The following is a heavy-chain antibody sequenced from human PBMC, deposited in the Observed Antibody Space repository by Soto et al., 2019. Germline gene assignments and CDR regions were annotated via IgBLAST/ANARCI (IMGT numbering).Heavy chain of an antibody. Sequence: PGGSLRLSCAASGFTFSSYAMSWVRQAPGKGLEWVSAISGSGGSTYYADSVKGRFTISRDNSKNTLYLQMNSLRAEDTAVYYCAKDFDFWSDPEYEKSFYYWGQGTLVTVSS. D-gene: IGHD3-3*01. V-gene: IGHV3-23*01. CDR3: AKDFDFWSDPEYEKSFYY. CDR2: ISGSGGST. CDR1: GFTFSSYA. J-gene: IGHJ4*02.